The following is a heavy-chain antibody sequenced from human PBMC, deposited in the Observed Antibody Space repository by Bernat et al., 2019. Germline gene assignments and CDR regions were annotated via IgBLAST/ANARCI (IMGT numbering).Heavy chain of an antibody. CDR2: ISGSGGST. CDR3: AKVGPPYSSGYTDAFDI. CDR1: AFTFNDYA. J-gene: IGHJ3*02. Sequence: EVQLLESGGGLVQPGGSLRLSCAASAFTFNDYAMAWVRQAPGKGPEWVSVISGSGGSTKYADSVKGRFTISRDNSKNTVHLQMNSLRAEDTAVYYCAKVGPPYSSGYTDAFDIWGQGTMVTVSS. D-gene: IGHD3-22*01. V-gene: IGHV3-23*01.